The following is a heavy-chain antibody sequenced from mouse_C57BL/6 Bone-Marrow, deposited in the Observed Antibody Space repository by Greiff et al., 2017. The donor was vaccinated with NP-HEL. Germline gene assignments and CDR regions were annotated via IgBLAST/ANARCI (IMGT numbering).Heavy chain of an antibody. CDR2: IDPSDSYT. D-gene: IGHD1-1*01. CDR1: GYTFTSYW. J-gene: IGHJ1*03. CDR3: ARGDPITTVVPYFDV. V-gene: IGHV1-59*01. Sequence: QVQLQQPGAELVRPGTSVKLSCKASGYTFTSYWMHWVKQRPGQGLEWIGVIDPSDSYTNYNQKFKGKATLTVDTSSSTAYMQLSSLTSEDSAVYYCARGDPITTVVPYFDVWGTGTTVTVSS.